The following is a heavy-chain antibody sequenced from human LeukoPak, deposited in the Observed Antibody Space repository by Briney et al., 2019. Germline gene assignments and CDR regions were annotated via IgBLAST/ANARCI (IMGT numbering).Heavy chain of an antibody. J-gene: IGHJ4*02. CDR2: ISNGGGST. CDR3: ARPYYDIWSAYVY. D-gene: IGHD3-3*01. CDR1: GFTFSSYP. V-gene: IGHV3-64*01. Sequence: QSGGSLRLPCAASGFTFSSYPMHWVRQAPGKGLEYVSAISNGGGSTHYANSVKSRFTISRDNSKNTLYLQMGSLRAEDMAVYYCARPYYDIWSAYVYWGQGTLVTVSS.